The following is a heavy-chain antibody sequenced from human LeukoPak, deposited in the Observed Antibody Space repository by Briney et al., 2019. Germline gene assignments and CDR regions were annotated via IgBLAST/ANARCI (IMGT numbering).Heavy chain of an antibody. J-gene: IGHJ5*02. CDR3: ARLGRYYHGSGSPWRNWFDP. V-gene: IGHV5-51*01. CDR1: GYSFTSYW. Sequence: GESLKISCKGSGYSFTSYWIGWVRQMPGKGLEWMGIIYPGDSDTRYSPSFQGQVTISADKSISTAYLQWSSLKASDTAMYYCARLGRYYHGSGSPWRNWFDPWGQGTLVTVSS. D-gene: IGHD3-10*01. CDR2: IYPGDSDT.